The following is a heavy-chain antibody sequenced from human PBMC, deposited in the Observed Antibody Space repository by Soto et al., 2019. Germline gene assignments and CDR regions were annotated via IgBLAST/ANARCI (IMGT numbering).Heavy chain of an antibody. CDR2: IYHAGST. Sequence: SETLSLTCTVSGGSITNSNWWSWVRLPPAKGLEWIGDIYHAGSTKYNPSLERRVTMSVDTSNNQFALTLTSVTAADTAVYFCARGPPIVGNTTPLDSWGQGTLVTVSS. CDR3: ARGPPIVGNTTPLDS. V-gene: IGHV4-4*02. J-gene: IGHJ4*02. D-gene: IGHD2-21*01. CDR1: GGSITNSNW.